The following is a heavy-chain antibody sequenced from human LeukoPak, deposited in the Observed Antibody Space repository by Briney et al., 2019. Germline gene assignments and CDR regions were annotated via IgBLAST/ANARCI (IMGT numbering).Heavy chain of an antibody. J-gene: IGHJ6*02. CDR3: AGPPDILTVDYYGMDV. Sequence: GESLKISCKGSGYSFTSYWIGWVRQVPGKGLEWMGIIYPGDSDTRYSPSFQGQVTISADKSISTAYLQWSSLKASDTAMYYCAGPPDILTVDYYGMDVWGQGTTVTVSS. CDR1: GYSFTSYW. CDR2: IYPGDSDT. V-gene: IGHV5-51*01. D-gene: IGHD3-9*01.